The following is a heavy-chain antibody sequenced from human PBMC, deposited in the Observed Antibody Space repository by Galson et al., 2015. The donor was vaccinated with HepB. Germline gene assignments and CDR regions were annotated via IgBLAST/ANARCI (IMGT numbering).Heavy chain of an antibody. D-gene: IGHD3-10*01. CDR3: ARRRVYGSGSYPHDAFDI. Sequence: SVKVSCKASGYTFTGYYLRWVRQVPGQGLEWMGWINPNSGGTKYAQKFQGWVTMTRDTSITTAYMELSRLRSDDTAVYYCARRRVYGSGSYPHDAFDIWGQGTMVTVSS. CDR2: INPNSGGT. V-gene: IGHV1-2*04. J-gene: IGHJ3*02. CDR1: GYTFTGYY.